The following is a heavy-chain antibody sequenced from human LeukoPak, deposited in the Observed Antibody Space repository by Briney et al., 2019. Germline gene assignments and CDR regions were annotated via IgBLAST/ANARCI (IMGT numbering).Heavy chain of an antibody. J-gene: IGHJ4*02. CDR1: GFTFRSYG. CDR3: ARSSDSSDLGY. Sequence: GMSLRLSCAASGFTFRSYGMHWVRQAQGKGLEWVAVIWSDGSQQHYADSVKGRFTISRDNSKNTLYLQMNSLRVDDTAVYYCARSSDSSDLGYWGQGTLVTVSS. D-gene: IGHD6-25*01. V-gene: IGHV3-33*01. CDR2: IWSDGSQQ.